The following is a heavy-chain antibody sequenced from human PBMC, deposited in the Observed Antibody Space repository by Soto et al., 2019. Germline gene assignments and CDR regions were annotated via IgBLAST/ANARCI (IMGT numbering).Heavy chain of an antibody. Sequence: QVQLVQSGAEVRKPGSSVRVACKASGDKFGTYAINWVRQVPGQGLEWLGGIITFFGAAMYAQKFQGRVTITADESATTAYMELSCLRSEDTAVYYCARGGKERFRGSGMDVWGQGTTVTVSS. V-gene: IGHV1-69*01. CDR2: IITFFGAA. CDR3: ARGGKERFRGSGMDV. J-gene: IGHJ6*02. CDR1: GDKFGTYA. D-gene: IGHD1-1*01.